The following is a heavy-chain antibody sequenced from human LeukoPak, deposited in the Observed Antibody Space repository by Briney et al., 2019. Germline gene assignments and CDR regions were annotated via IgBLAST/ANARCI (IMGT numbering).Heavy chain of an antibody. Sequence: PSETLSLTCTVSGGSISSGDYYWSWIRQPPGKGLEWIGYIYYSGSTYYNPSLKSRVTISVDTSKNQFSLKLSSVTAADTAVYYCARVGPYYGSGSLFYYYYYYYMDVWGKGTTVTVSS. CDR3: ARVGPYYGSGSLFYYYYYYYMDV. D-gene: IGHD3-10*01. J-gene: IGHJ6*03. CDR1: GGSISSGDYY. CDR2: IYYSGST. V-gene: IGHV4-30-4*08.